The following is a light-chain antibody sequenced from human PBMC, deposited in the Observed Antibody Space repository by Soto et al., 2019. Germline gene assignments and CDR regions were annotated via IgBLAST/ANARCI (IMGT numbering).Light chain of an antibody. CDR2: EVS. J-gene: IGLJ1*01. CDR3: RSFTSSNTPHLV. V-gene: IGLV2-14*01. CDR1: SSDVGGYNY. Sequence: QSALTQPASVSGSPGQSITISCTGTSSDVGGYNYVPWFQQHPGRAPKLMIYEVSNRPSGVSNRFSGSKSGTSASLGITGLQAEDEADYYCRSFTSSNTPHLVFGTGTKVTVL.